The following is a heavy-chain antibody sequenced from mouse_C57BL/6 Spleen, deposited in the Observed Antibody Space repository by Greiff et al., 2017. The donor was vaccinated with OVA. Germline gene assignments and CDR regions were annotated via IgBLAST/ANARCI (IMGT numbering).Heavy chain of an antibody. CDR2: IDPSDSET. CDR3: ARPIITTVDPYAMGY. V-gene: IGHV1-52*01. J-gene: IGHJ4*01. CDR1: GYTFTSYW. Sequence: QVQLQQPGAELVRPGSSVKLSCKASGYTFTSYWMHWVKQRPIQGLEWIGNIDPSDSETHYNQKFKDKATLTVDKSSSTAYMQLSSLTSVDSAVYYCARPIITTVDPYAMGYWGQGTSVTVSS. D-gene: IGHD1-1*01.